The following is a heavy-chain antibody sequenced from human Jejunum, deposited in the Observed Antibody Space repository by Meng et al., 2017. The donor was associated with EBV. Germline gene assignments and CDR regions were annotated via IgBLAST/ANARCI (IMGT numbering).Heavy chain of an antibody. V-gene: IGHV1-3*01. CDR1: GSTLTNYA. CDR2: ISAGNGIT. J-gene: IGHJ4*02. D-gene: IGHD6-13*01. CDR3: ARGSSWYRGDY. Sequence: QVQHGQSGAQVQKPWASVTVSCKASGSTLTNYAIHWVRQAPGQRLEWMGWISAGNGITKYSQKFQGRVTVTRDTSTAYMELSRLRSEDTAVYYCARGSSWYRGDYWGQGTLVTVSS.